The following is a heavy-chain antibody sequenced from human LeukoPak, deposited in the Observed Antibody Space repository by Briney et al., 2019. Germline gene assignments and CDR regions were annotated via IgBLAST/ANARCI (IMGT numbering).Heavy chain of an antibody. V-gene: IGHV3-9*01. D-gene: IGHD1-26*01. J-gene: IGHJ4*02. CDR2: ISWNSGSI. CDR1: GFTFDDYA. Sequence: GRSLRLSCAASGFTFDDYAMHWVRQAPGKGLEWVSGISWNSGSIGYADSVRGRFTISRDNAKNSLYLQMNSLRAEDTAVYYCALQWELLLFDYWGQGTLVTVSS. CDR3: ALQWELLLFDY.